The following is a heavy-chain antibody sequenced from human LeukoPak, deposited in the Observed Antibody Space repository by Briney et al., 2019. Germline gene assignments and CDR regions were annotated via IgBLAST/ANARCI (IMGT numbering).Heavy chain of an antibody. Sequence: PSQTLSLTCTVSGGSISSGGYYWSWIRQHPGEGLEWIGYIYYSGSTYYNPSLKSRVTISVDTSKNQFSLKLSSVTAADTAVYYCAREGGGYYDSSGYSWFDPWGQGTLVTVSS. CDR2: IYYSGST. CDR3: AREGGGYYDSSGYSWFDP. D-gene: IGHD3-22*01. J-gene: IGHJ5*02. V-gene: IGHV4-31*03. CDR1: GGSISSGGYY.